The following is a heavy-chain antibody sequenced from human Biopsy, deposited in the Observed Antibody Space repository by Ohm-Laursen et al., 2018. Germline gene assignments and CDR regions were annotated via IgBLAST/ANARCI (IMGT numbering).Heavy chain of an antibody. J-gene: IGHJ6*02. Sequence: SETLSLTWAVYGGSFSGYYWTWIRQPPGKGLEWIGEINHRGSASYNPSLKSRITVLVDTSKNQFSLKLRSVSAADTAVYFCARALDYYDPYYYYAMDVWGQGTLVTVSS. CDR2: INHRGSA. V-gene: IGHV4-34*01. CDR3: ARALDYYDPYYYYAMDV. CDR1: GGSFSGYY. D-gene: IGHD3-16*01.